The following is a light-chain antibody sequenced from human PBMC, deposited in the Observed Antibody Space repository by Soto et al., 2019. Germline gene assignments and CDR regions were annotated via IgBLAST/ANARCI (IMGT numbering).Light chain of an antibody. V-gene: IGKV1-5*03. J-gene: IGKJ1*01. CDR1: QTISSW. Sequence: DIQMTQSPSTLSASLGDRVTITCRASQTISSWLAWYQQKPGKAPKLLIYKASSLESGVPSRFSGSGYGTEFTLTISSLQTDDFATYYCQHYNSYSEAFGQGTKVDIK. CDR3: QHYNSYSEA. CDR2: KAS.